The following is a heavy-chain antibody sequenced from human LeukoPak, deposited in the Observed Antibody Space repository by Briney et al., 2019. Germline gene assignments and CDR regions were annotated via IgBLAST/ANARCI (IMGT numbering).Heavy chain of an antibody. CDR3: ATRYQGLPTWENYYYYMDV. CDR1: GYTLTELS. V-gene: IGHV1-24*01. J-gene: IGHJ6*03. CDR2: FDLEDGET. D-gene: IGHD1-26*01. Sequence: GVSVKVSCKVSGYTLTELSMHWVRQAPGKGLEWMGGFDLEDGETIYAQKFQGRVTMTEDTSTDTAYMELSSLRSGDTAVYYCATRYQGLPTWENYYYYMDVWGKGTTVTVSS.